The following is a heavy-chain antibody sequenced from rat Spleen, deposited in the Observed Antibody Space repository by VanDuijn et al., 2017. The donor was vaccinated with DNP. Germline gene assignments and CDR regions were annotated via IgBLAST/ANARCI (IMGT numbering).Heavy chain of an antibody. CDR2: ISYSGST. D-gene: IGHD1-11*01. V-gene: IGHV3-1*01. J-gene: IGHJ4*01. Sequence: EVRLQESGPGLVKPSQSLSLTCSVSGYSITSNHWGWIRKFPGNKMEWSGHISYSGSTSYNPSLKSRISITRDTSKNQFFLQLNSVTTEDTATYYCARSPGYSSYAMDAWGQGTSVTVSS. CDR1: GYSITSNH. CDR3: ARSPGYSSYAMDA.